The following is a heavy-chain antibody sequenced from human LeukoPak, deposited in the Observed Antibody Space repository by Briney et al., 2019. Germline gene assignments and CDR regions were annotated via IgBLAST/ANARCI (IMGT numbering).Heavy chain of an antibody. J-gene: IGHJ4*02. Sequence: GASVKVSCKASGYTFTSYGISWVRQAPGQGLEWMGWISAYNGNTNYAQKLQGRVTMTTDTSTSTAYMELSSLRSEDTAVYYCASTFADYCGGDCYPYYFDYWGQGTLVTVSS. V-gene: IGHV1-18*01. CDR3: ASTFADYCGGDCYPYYFDY. CDR2: ISAYNGNT. CDR1: GYTFTSYG. D-gene: IGHD2-21*02.